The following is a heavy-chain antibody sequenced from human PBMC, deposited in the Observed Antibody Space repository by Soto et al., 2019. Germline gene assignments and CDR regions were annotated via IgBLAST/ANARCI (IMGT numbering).Heavy chain of an antibody. CDR2: IWYDGSNK. CDR1: GFTFSSYG. Sequence: GSLRLSCPASGFTFSSYGMHWVRQAPGQGLEWVAVIWYDGSNKYYADSVKCRFTISRHNSKNTLYLQMNSRRAEDTAVYYCARLGPGGVIVLDAFDSWGQGTMVTVSS. J-gene: IGHJ3*02. D-gene: IGHD3-16*02. CDR3: ARLGPGGVIVLDAFDS. V-gene: IGHV3-33*01.